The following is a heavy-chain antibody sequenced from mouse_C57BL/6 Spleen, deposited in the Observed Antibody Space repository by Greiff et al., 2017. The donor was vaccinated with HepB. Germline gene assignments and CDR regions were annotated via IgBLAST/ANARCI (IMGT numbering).Heavy chain of an antibody. V-gene: IGHV2-2*01. CDR3: DRGEGYDGYNAMDY. Sequence: QVQLQQSGPGLVQPSQSLSITCTVSGFSLTSYGVHWVRQSPGKGLEWLGVIWSGGSTDYNEAFISRLSISKDNSKRQVFYKMNSLQTDDTAIFYVDRGEGYDGYNAMDYWGQGTSGTVSS. CDR2: IWSGGST. CDR1: GFSLTSYG. J-gene: IGHJ4*01. D-gene: IGHD2-2*01.